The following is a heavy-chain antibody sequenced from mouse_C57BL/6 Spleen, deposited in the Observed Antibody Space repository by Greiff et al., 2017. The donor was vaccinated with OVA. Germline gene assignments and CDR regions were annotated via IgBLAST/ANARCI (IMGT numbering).Heavy chain of an antibody. Sequence: EVHLVESGGGLVKPGGSLKLSCAASGFTFSDYGMHWVRQAPEKGLEWVAYISSGSSTIYYADTVKGRFTLSRDNAKNTLFLQMTRLRSEDTAMYYCAKDGSSYAMDYWGQGTSVTVSS. CDR2: ISSGSSTI. J-gene: IGHJ4*01. V-gene: IGHV5-17*01. D-gene: IGHD1-1*01. CDR1: GFTFSDYG. CDR3: AKDGSSYAMDY.